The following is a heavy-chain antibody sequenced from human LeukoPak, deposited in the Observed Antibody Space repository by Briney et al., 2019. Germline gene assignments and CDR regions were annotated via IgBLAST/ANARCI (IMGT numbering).Heavy chain of an antibody. CDR2: IYYSGST. J-gene: IGHJ6*02. V-gene: IGHV4-59*08. D-gene: IGHD6-13*01. Sequence: PSETLSLTCTMSGGSISSYYWSWIRQPPGKGLEWIGYIYYSGSTNYNPSLKSRVTISVDTSKNQFSLKLSSVTAADTAVYYCARGPWSPGTSVVYYYYYGMDVWGQGTTVTVSS. CDR3: ARGPWSPGTSVVYYYYYGMDV. CDR1: GGSISSYY.